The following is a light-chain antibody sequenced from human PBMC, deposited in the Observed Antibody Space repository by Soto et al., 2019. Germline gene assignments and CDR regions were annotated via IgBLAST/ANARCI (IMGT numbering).Light chain of an antibody. CDR3: QQNGSSPIT. Sequence: EIVLTQSPGTLSLSPGERATLSCRASHSVSSSYLAWYQKKPGQAPRLLIYAASSRASGFPARFSGSGSGTDFTLTISRLEPEDFAVYYCQQNGSSPITFGQGTRLEIK. CDR2: AAS. J-gene: IGKJ5*01. V-gene: IGKV3-20*01. CDR1: HSVSSSY.